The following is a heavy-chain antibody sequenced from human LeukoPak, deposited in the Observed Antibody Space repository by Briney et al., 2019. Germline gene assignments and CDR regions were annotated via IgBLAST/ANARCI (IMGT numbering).Heavy chain of an antibody. J-gene: IGHJ4*02. Sequence: GGSLRLSCTASGVSLSNYAMHWVRRPPGRGLEWVAVISFDGTNKYYGDSVEGRFSVSRDNSKNTLYLQMNSLRRDDTAMYYCATDYGDYEPIDYWGKGTLVTVSS. CDR3: ATDYGDYEPIDY. CDR1: GVSLSNYA. D-gene: IGHD4-17*01. V-gene: IGHV3-30*04. CDR2: ISFDGTNK.